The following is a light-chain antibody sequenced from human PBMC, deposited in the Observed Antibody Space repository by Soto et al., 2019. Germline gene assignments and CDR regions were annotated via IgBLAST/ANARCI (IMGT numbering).Light chain of an antibody. CDR3: QQLRMYPST. CDR2: AAS. J-gene: IGKJ4*01. V-gene: IGKV1-9*01. Sequence: DIQMPQYPSTLSGSVGDRVTITCRASQDIAIYLAWYQQKPGEAPKLLIYAASTLYGGVPSRFSGSGSGTDFALTITSLQAEDFATYYCQQLRMYPSTFGGGTKV. CDR1: QDIAIY.